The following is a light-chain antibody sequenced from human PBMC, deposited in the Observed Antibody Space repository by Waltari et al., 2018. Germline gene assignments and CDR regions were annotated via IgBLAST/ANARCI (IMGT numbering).Light chain of an antibody. Sequence: DIQMTQSPSSVSASVGDRVTIACRASQSISPWLAWYQQKPGKAPKLLIYSASSLQSGAPSRFSGSGSGTDFTLTISSLQPEDSAIYVCQQAGSLPGFGPGTKLDIK. CDR3: QQAGSLPG. CDR2: SAS. J-gene: IGKJ3*01. V-gene: IGKV1-12*01. CDR1: QSISPW.